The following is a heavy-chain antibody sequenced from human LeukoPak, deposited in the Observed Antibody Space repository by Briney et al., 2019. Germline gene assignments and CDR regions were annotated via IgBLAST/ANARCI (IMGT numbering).Heavy chain of an antibody. Sequence: SETLSLTCTVSGGSISSYYWSWIRQPPGKGLEWIGYIYYSGSTNYNPSLKSRVTISVDTSKNQFSLKLSSVTAADTAVYYCARDPSMVRGVSWFDPWGQGTLVTVSS. CDR1: GGSISSYY. V-gene: IGHV4-59*12. CDR3: ARDPSMVRGVSWFDP. CDR2: IYYSGST. D-gene: IGHD3-10*01. J-gene: IGHJ5*02.